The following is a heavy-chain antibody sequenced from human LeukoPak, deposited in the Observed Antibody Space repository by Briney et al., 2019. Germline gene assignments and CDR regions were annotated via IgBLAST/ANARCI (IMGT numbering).Heavy chain of an antibody. CDR1: GYTFTDYY. J-gene: IGHJ4*02. Sequence: ASVTVSCKASGYTFTDYYIHGVRQAPGQGLEWMGWINPKSGATNYAQKFQDRVTMTRDTSITTAYMELSRLKSDDTAIYYCARDLSRQSAAGGYWGQGTLVTVSS. V-gene: IGHV1-2*02. CDR2: INPKSGAT. CDR3: ARDLSRQSAAGGY. D-gene: IGHD6-13*01.